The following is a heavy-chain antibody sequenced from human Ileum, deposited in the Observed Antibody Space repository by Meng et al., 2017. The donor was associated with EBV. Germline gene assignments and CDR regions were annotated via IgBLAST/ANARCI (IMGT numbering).Heavy chain of an antibody. CDR3: ASRPPYNQGVSLEY. D-gene: IGHD3-10*01. V-gene: IGHV4-4*02. J-gene: IGHJ4*02. CDR1: GGSITSSSW. Sequence: QVRLQASGPGAVGPSGPLSPTSAVSGGSITSSSWWTWVRQPPGKGLEWIGEIFHPASTNYNPYLQSRITMSIDESKNQFSLKLYFVTAADTAVYYRASRPPYNQGVSLEYWGQGTLVTVSS. CDR2: IFHPAST.